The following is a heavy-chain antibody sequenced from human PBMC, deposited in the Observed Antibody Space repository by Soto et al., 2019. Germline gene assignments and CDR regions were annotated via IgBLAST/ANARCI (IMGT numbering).Heavy chain of an antibody. CDR1: GFTFRSYA. CDR2: ISGSGIST. CDR3: AKEPVGPDWYFYL. V-gene: IGHV3-23*01. Sequence: DVQLLESGGGLVQPGGSLRLSCAASGFTFRSYAMSWVRQAPGKGLEWVSGISGSGISTHYADSAKGRFTVSRDNSKNTLYLQMNSLRAEDTAVYNCAKEPVGPDWYFYLWGRGTLVTVSS. J-gene: IGHJ2*01.